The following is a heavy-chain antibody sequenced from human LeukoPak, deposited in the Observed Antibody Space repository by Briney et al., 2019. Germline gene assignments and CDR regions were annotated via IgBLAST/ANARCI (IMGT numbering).Heavy chain of an antibody. Sequence: GGSLRLSCAASGFTFSSYRMSWVRQAPGKGLEWVANIKQDGSEKYYVDSVKGRFTISRDNAKNSLYLQMNSLRAEDTAVYYCVRTPFGVVPKFDYWGQGTLVTVSS. CDR2: IKQDGSEK. CDR3: VRTPFGVVPKFDY. V-gene: IGHV3-7*01. CDR1: GFTFSSYR. J-gene: IGHJ4*02. D-gene: IGHD3-3*01.